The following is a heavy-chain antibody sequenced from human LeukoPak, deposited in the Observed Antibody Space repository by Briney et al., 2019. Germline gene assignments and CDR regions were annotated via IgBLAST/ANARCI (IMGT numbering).Heavy chain of an antibody. CDR1: GYTLTSND. D-gene: IGHD6-13*01. J-gene: IGHJ3*02. V-gene: IGHV1-46*01. Sequence: ASVKVSCKASGYTLTSNDIHWVRQAPGQGLEWMGIINPSGGSTSYAQKFQGRVTMTRDTSTSTVYMELSSLRSEDTAGYYCARFASLDSRSWYYAYDIWGQGTMVTVSS. CDR2: INPSGGST. CDR3: ARFASLDSRSWYYAYDI.